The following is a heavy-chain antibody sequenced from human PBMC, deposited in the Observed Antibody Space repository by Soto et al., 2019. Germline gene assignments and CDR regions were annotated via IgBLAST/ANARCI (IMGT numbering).Heavy chain of an antibody. CDR2: ISGSGGST. Sequence: GGSLRLSCAASGFTFSSYAMSWVRQAPGKGLEWVSAISGSGGSTYYADSVKGRFTISRDNSKNTLYLQMNSLGAEDTAVYYCAKCAAPQSRSKYYYGSGRNYYYYYMDVWGKGTTVTVSS. D-gene: IGHD3-10*01. J-gene: IGHJ6*03. CDR3: AKCAAPQSRSKYYYGSGRNYYYYYMDV. V-gene: IGHV3-23*01. CDR1: GFTFSSYA.